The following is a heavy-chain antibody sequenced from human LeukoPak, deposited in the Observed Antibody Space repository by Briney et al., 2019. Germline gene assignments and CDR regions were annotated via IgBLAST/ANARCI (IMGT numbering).Heavy chain of an antibody. Sequence: PGGSLRLSCAASGFTFSSYAMHWVRQAPGKGLEWVAVISYDGSNKYYADSVKSRFTISRDNSKNTLYLQMNSLRAEDTAVYYCARDLSGYYDYWGQGTLVTVSS. CDR1: GFTFSSYA. V-gene: IGHV3-30-3*01. J-gene: IGHJ4*02. CDR3: ARDLSGYYDY. CDR2: ISYDGSNK. D-gene: IGHD3-22*01.